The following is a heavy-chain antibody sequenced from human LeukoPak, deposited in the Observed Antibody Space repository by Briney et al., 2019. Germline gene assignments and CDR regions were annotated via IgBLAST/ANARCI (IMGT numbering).Heavy chain of an antibody. V-gene: IGHV4-61*02. J-gene: IGHJ2*01. Sequence: SETLSLTCTVSGGSISSGSYYWSWIRQPAGQGLQWIARIYTSGSTNYNPSLRSRVTISLDTSKSQFSLKLSSVTAADTAVYYCARDTITMIAVAYWYFDLWGRGTLVTVSS. CDR1: GGSISSGSYY. D-gene: IGHD3-22*01. CDR3: ARDTITMIAVAYWYFDL. CDR2: IYTSGST.